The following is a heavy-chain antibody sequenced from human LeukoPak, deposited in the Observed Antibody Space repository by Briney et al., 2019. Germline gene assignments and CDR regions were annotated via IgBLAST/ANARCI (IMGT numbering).Heavy chain of an antibody. Sequence: GGSLRLSCAASGFTVSRNYLTWVSQAPGKGLEWVSIIYSGGGTFYADSVKGRFTISRDNSKNTLFLQMNSLRVEDTAVYYCARDSGSYPGWFDPWGQGTLVTVSS. CDR1: GFTVSRNY. J-gene: IGHJ5*02. D-gene: IGHD1-26*01. CDR3: ARDSGSYPGWFDP. V-gene: IGHV3-66*01. CDR2: IYSGGGT.